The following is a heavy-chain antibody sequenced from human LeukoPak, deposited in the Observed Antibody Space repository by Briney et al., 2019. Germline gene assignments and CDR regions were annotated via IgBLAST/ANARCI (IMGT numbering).Heavy chain of an antibody. D-gene: IGHD2-21*02. Sequence: GESLQISCKGSGYSFTSYWIGWVRQMPGKGLEWVGIIYPGESDTRYSPSLEGQVTLSADKSISTAYLQWSSLKASDTAMYYCARRAYCGGDCYSPFFGAFDIWGQGTMVTVSS. CDR2: IYPGESDT. CDR3: ARRAYCGGDCYSPFFGAFDI. CDR1: GYSFTSYW. V-gene: IGHV5-51*01. J-gene: IGHJ3*02.